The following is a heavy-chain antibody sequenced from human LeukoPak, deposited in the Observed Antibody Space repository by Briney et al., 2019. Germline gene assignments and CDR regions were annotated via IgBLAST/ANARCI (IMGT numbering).Heavy chain of an antibody. CDR2: IYYSGST. J-gene: IGHJ4*02. CDR3: AREGDGFPYYFDY. CDR1: GGSISSYY. V-gene: IGHV4-59*01. Sequence: SETLSLTCTVSGGSISSYYWSWIRQPPGKGLEWIGYIYYSGSTNYNPSLKSRVTISVDTSKNQFSLKLSSVTAADTAVYYCAREGDGFPYYFDYWAREPWSPSPQ. D-gene: IGHD5-24*01.